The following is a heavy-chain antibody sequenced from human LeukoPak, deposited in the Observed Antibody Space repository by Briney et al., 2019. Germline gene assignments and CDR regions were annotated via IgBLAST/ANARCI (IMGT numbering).Heavy chain of an antibody. D-gene: IGHD1-26*01. Sequence: SQTLSLTCAISGDSVSSNSVTWNWIRQSPSRGLEWLGRTYYRSTWYNDYAVSVRGRITINPDTSKNQFSLQLNSVTPEDTAVYYCAGGSYYYHYWGQGTLVTVSS. J-gene: IGHJ4*02. CDR1: GDSVSSNSVT. V-gene: IGHV6-1*01. CDR2: TYYRSTWYN. CDR3: AGGSYYYHY.